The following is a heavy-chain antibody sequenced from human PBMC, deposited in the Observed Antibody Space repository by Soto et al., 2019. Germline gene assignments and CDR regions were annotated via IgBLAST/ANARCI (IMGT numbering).Heavy chain of an antibody. CDR3: GRAGGVWYGGYFDY. CDR1: GGSISSYY. CDR2: IYPSGST. Sequence: PSETLSLTCTVSGGSISSYYWSWIRQPAGKGLEWIGRIYPSGSTNYNPSLKSRVTMSVDTSTTQFSLKLSSVTAADTAVYYFGRAGGVWYGGYFDYWGEGTLVTVSS. V-gene: IGHV4-4*07. D-gene: IGHD2-8*02. J-gene: IGHJ4*02.